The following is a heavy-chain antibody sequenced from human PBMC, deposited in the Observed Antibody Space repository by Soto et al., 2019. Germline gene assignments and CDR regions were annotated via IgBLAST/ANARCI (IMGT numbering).Heavy chain of an antibody. CDR3: ARGESGDSSHHHNMGDH. V-gene: IGHV5-51*01. CDR2: IYPGDSDT. J-gene: IGHJ4*02. D-gene: IGHD6-19*01. CDR1: GYSFTSYW. Sequence: GESLKISCKGSGYSFTSYWIGWVRQMPGKGLEWMGIIYPGDSDTRYSPSFQGQVTISADKSISTAYLQWSSLKASDTAMYYCARGESGDSSHHHNMGDHWGQGTLVTVSS.